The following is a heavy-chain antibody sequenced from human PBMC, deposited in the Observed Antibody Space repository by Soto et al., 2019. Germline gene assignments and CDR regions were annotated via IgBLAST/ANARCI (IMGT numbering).Heavy chain of an antibody. J-gene: IGHJ1*01. Sequence: ASVKVSCKVSGYTLTELSMHWVRQAPGKGLEWMGGFDPEDGETIYAQKFQGRVTMTEDTSTDTAYMELSSLRSEDTAVYYCATRSGYCSSTICYIRHFQHWGQGTLVTVS. D-gene: IGHD2-2*02. V-gene: IGHV1-24*01. CDR2: FDPEDGET. CDR1: GYTLTELS. CDR3: ATRSGYCSSTICYIRHFQH.